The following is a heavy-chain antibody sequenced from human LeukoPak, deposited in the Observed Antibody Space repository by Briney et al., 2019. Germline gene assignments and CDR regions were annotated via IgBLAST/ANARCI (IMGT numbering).Heavy chain of an antibody. J-gene: IGHJ4*02. D-gene: IGHD3-10*01. CDR3: ARHRNYYGSGSYYTDLDY. V-gene: IGHV4-39*01. CDR2: IYYSGST. CDR1: GGSISSSSYY. Sequence: SETLSLTCTVSGGSISSSSYYWGWIRQPPGKGLEWIGSIYYSGSTYYNPSLKSRVTISVDTSKNQFSLKLSSVTAADTAVYYCARHRNYYGSGSYYTDLDYWGQGTLVTVSS.